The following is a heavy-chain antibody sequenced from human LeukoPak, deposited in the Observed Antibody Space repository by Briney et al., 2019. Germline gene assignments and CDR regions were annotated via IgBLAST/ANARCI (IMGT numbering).Heavy chain of an antibody. CDR3: ARVVTYDFWSGSHYGMDV. CDR2: IYYSGST. V-gene: IGHV4-59*01. Sequence: SETLSLTCTVSGGSISRYYWSWIRQPPGKGLEWIGYIYYSGSTNYNPSLKSRVTISVDTSKNQFSLKLSSVTAADTAVYYCARVVTYDFWSGSHYGMDVWGQGTTVTVSS. D-gene: IGHD3-3*01. J-gene: IGHJ6*02. CDR1: GGSISRYY.